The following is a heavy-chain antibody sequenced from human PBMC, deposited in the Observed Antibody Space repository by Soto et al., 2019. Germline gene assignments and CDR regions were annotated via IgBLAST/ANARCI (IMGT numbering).Heavy chain of an antibody. J-gene: IGHJ4*02. Sequence: GGSLRLSCAASGFTFDDYAMHWVRQALGKGLEWVSGISWNSGSIGYADSVKGRFTISRDNAKNSLYLQMNSLRAEDTALYYCAKDGSSSTPFDYWGQGTLVTVSS. CDR1: GFTFDDYA. CDR2: ISWNSGSI. CDR3: AKDGSSSTPFDY. D-gene: IGHD6-6*01. V-gene: IGHV3-9*01.